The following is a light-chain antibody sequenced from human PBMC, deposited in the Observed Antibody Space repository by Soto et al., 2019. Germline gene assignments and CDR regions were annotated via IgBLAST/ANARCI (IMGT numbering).Light chain of an antibody. J-gene: IGLJ2*01. V-gene: IGLV2-8*01. CDR3: SSHAGSNLVV. Sequence: QSALTQPPSASGSPGQSVTISCTGTSSDVGGYNFVSWYQQHPGKAPKLLIYEVNKRPSGVPDRFSGSKSGNTASLTVSGLQAEDEADYYCSSHAGSNLVVFGGGTKLNVL. CDR1: SSDVGGYNF. CDR2: EVN.